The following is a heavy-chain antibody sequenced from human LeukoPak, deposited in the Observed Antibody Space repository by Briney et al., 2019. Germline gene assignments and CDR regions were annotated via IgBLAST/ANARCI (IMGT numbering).Heavy chain of an antibody. Sequence: GGSLRLSCAASGFTFSRYRMNWVRKAPGKGLEWVANIKRDGNEKNYVDSVKGRFSISRDNAKNSLYLQMDSLRAEDTAVYYCAKEGAYPIITYDSWGQGALVTVSS. CDR3: AKEGAYPIITYDS. CDR1: GFTFSRYR. V-gene: IGHV3-7*01. CDR2: IKRDGNEK. D-gene: IGHD3-10*01. J-gene: IGHJ5*01.